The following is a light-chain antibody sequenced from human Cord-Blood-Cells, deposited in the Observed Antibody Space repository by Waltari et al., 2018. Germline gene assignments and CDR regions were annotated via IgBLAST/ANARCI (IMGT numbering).Light chain of an antibody. CDR3: SSYTSSSTWV. J-gene: IGLJ3*02. CDR1: SSDVGGYNY. CDR2: DVS. V-gene: IGLV2-14*01. Sequence: QSALTQPASVSGSPGQSITISCXGTSSDVGGYNYVSWYQQHPGKATKLMIYDVSNRPSGVSNRFSGSKSGNTASLTISGLQAEDEADYYCSSYTSSSTWVFGGGTKLTVL.